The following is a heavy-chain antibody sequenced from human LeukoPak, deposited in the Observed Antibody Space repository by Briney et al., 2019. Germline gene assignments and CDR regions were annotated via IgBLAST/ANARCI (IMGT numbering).Heavy chain of an antibody. J-gene: IGHJ4*02. CDR2: ISGSGGST. V-gene: IGHV3-23*01. CDR1: GFTFSSHA. Sequence: GGSLRLSCAPSGFTFSSHAMNWVRQAPGKGLEWVSGISGSGGSTHYADSVKGRFTISGDNSKNTLYLQMNSLRAEDTAVYYCAKDRMNAYWGQGTLVTVSS. CDR3: AKDRMNAY.